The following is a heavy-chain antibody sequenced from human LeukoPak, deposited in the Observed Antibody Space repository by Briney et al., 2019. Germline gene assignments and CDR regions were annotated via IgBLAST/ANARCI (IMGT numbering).Heavy chain of an antibody. CDR1: GGSISSSSYY. Sequence: PSETLSLTCTVSGGSISSSSYYLGWIRQPPGKGLEWIASIYYSGSTYYNPSLKSRVTISVDTSKNQFSLKLSSVTAADTAVYYCARGDYYDSSGYYLLDYWGQGTLVTVSS. D-gene: IGHD3-22*01. J-gene: IGHJ4*02. CDR2: IYYSGST. CDR3: ARGDYYDSSGYYLLDY. V-gene: IGHV4-39*01.